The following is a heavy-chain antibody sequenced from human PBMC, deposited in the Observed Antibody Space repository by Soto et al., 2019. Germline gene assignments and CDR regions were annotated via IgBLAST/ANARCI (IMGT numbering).Heavy chain of an antibody. CDR2: IYPGDSDT. Sequence: HGESLKISCKGSGYSFTSYWIGWVRQMPGKGLEWMGIIYPGDSDTRYSPSFQGQVTISADKSISTAYLQWCSLKASDTAMYYCAGGGVRGVITRTRDYYGMDVWGQGTTVTSP. V-gene: IGHV5-51*01. D-gene: IGHD3-10*01. J-gene: IGHJ6*02. CDR3: AGGGVRGVITRTRDYYGMDV. CDR1: GYSFTSYW.